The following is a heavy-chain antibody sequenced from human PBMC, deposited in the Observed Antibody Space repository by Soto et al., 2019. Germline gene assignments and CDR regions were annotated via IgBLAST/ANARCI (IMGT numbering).Heavy chain of an antibody. J-gene: IGHJ5*02. CDR2: IHYSGST. D-gene: IGHD2-15*01. CDR1: GGSISGYY. Sequence: QVQLQESGPGLVKPSATLSLTCTVSGGSISGYYWSWIRQPQGKGLEWIGYIHYSGSTNYNPSLNSRVTISVDTSKNQFSLKLSSVTAADTAVYHCARSGCSAGSCYPLSWFDPWGQGTLVTVSS. V-gene: IGHV4-59*01. CDR3: ARSGCSAGSCYPLSWFDP.